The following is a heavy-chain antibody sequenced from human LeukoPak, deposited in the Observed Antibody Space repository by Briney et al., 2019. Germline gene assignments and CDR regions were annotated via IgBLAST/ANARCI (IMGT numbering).Heavy chain of an antibody. CDR3: ARGGPSSSLDY. CDR1: GFTFSSYG. V-gene: IGHV3-33*08. J-gene: IGHJ4*02. D-gene: IGHD6-6*01. CDR2: IWYDGSNK. Sequence: GGSLRLSCAASGFTFSSYGMHWVRQAPGKGLEWVAVIWYDGSNKYYADSVKGRFTISRDNSKNTLYLQMNSLRAEDTAVYYCARGGPSSSLDYWGQGTLVTVSS.